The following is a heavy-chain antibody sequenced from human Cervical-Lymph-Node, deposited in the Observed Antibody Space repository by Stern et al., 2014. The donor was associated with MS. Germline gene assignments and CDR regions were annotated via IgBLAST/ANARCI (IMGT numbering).Heavy chain of an antibody. CDR2: ISGSGTTT. J-gene: IGHJ4*02. V-gene: IGHV3-11*01. Sequence: VQLVPSGGGLVQPGRSLRLSCAASGFTFSDYYMSWIRQAPGKGLEWVSYISGSGTTTHHADSVKGRFTHSQDNAKHFLYIQMHSLRADDTAVYYCARAHIAAGGALHYWGQGTLGTVSS. CDR3: ARAHIAAGGALHY. CDR1: GFTFSDYY. D-gene: IGHD6-13*01.